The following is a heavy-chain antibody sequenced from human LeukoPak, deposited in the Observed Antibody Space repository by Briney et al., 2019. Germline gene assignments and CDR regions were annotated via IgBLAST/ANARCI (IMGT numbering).Heavy chain of an antibody. V-gene: IGHV1-8*03. D-gene: IGHD3-10*01. CDR3: ARVWREWFGESQAYYFDY. CDR1: GYTFTSYD. J-gene: IGHJ4*02. CDR2: MNPNSGNT. Sequence: GASVKVSCKASGYTFTSYDINWVRQATGQGLEWMGWMNPNSGNTGYAQKFQGRVTITRNTSISTAYMELSSLRSEDTAVYYCARVWREWFGESQAYYFDYWGQGTLVTVSS.